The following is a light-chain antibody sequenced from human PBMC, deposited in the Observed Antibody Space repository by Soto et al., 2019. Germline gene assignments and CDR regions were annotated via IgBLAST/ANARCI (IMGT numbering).Light chain of an antibody. CDR3: QQYGSSPQIN. V-gene: IGKV3-20*01. CDR1: QVIGDT. CDR2: GAS. Sequence: EIVLTQSPATLSVSPGEGATLSWRASQVIGDTLAWSQQRPGQTPRLLIYGASNRAAGIPDRFGGSGSGTDFTLTISRLEPEDFAVYYCQQYGSSPQINFGQGTRLEIK. J-gene: IGKJ5*01.